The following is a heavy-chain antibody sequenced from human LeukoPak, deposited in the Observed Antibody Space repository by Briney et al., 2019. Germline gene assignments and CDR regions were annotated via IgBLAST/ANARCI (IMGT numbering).Heavy chain of an antibody. D-gene: IGHD3-9*01. V-gene: IGHV1-18*01. J-gene: IGHJ3*01. Sequence: ASVKVSCKASGYMFAVFGITWVRQAPGQGLEWMGSIRVHNGDTNYAQKFQGRLTMTTDTSATTAYMELRSLKSDDTAVYYCARDRYDVGVAFDFWGQGTTVTASS. CDR1: GYMFAVFG. CDR2: IRVHNGDT. CDR3: ARDRYDVGVAFDF.